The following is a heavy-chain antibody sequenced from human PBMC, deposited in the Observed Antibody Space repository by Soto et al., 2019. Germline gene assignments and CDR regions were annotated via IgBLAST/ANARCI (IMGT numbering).Heavy chain of an antibody. J-gene: IGHJ6*02. CDR3: AKAGVWFGDVYYYYGMDV. CDR1: GFTFSSYS. V-gene: IGHV3-21*04. D-gene: IGHD3-10*01. CDR2: ISSSSSYI. Sequence: PGGSLRLSCAASGFTFSSYSMNWVRQAPGKGLEWVSSISSSSSYIYYADSVKGRFTVSRDNSKNTLYLQMNSLRAEDTAVYYCAKAGVWFGDVYYYYGMDVWGHGTTVTV.